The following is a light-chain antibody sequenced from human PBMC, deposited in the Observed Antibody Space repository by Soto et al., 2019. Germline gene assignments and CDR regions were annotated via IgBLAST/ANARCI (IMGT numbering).Light chain of an antibody. CDR3: CSYAGSSTRLYV. CDR2: EGS. V-gene: IGLV2-23*01. J-gene: IGLJ1*01. CDR1: SSDVGSYNL. Sequence: QSALTQPASVSGSPGQSITISCTGTSSDVGSYNLVSWYQQHPGKAPKLMIYEGSKRPSGVSNRFSGSKSGNTASLTISGLQAEDEADYYCCSYAGSSTRLYVFGTGTKLTVL.